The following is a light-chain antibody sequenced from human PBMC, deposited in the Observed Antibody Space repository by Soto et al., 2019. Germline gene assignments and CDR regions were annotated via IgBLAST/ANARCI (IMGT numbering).Light chain of an antibody. CDR1: QGISGW. CDR3: QQASDFPIT. V-gene: IGKV1-12*01. CDR2: GAS. Sequence: DIQVTQSPSSISASLGDTVTITCRASQGISGWLAWYQQKPGKVPRLLIYGASSLQSGVPSRFTGSESGTDFTLTISSLQPEDSATYYCQQASDFPITFGQGTRLEIE. J-gene: IGKJ5*01.